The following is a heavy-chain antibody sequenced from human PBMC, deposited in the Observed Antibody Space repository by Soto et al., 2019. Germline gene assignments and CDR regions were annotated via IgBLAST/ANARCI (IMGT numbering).Heavy chain of an antibody. Sequence: GGSLRLSCAASGFTFSSYAMSWVRQAPGKGLEWVSVISDNGSNKYYADSVKGRFTISRDNSKNTLYLQMNSLRAEDTAVYYCAKDPSHFYGGGFGYWGQGTLVTSPQ. CDR1: GFTFSSYA. CDR3: AKDPSHFYGGGFGY. V-gene: IGHV3-23*01. J-gene: IGHJ4*02. CDR2: ISDNGSNK. D-gene: IGHD4-17*01.